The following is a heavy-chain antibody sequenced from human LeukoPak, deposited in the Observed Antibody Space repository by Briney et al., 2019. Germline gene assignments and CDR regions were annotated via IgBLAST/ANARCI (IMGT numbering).Heavy chain of an antibody. CDR1: GGSVTSTPYY. Sequence: SETLSLTCTVSGGSVTSTPYYWGWIRQPPEKGLEWIGSIYYSGSTYYNPSLKSRVSISVDTSKNQFSLKLSSVTAADTAVYYCARDRYSSSWYYFDYWGQGTLVTVSS. CDR2: IYYSGST. D-gene: IGHD6-13*01. V-gene: IGHV4-39*07. J-gene: IGHJ4*02. CDR3: ARDRYSSSWYYFDY.